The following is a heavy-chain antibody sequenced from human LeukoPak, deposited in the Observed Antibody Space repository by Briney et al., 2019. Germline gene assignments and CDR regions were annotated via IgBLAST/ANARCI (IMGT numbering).Heavy chain of an antibody. D-gene: IGHD3-10*01. CDR2: ISSSSSYI. Sequence: GGSLRLSCAASGFTFSSYSMNWVRQAPGKGLEWVSSISSSSSYIYYADSVKGRFTISRDNSKNTLYLQMNSLRAEDTAVYYCARDSFGELLSGYFQHWGQGTLVTVSS. J-gene: IGHJ1*01. CDR3: ARDSFGELLSGYFQH. V-gene: IGHV3-21*01. CDR1: GFTFSSYS.